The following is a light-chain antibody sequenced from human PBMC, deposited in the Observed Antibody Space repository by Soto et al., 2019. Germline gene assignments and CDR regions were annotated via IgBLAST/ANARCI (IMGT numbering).Light chain of an antibody. CDR2: GVT. Sequence: QSSLTQPPSASGSPGQSFTFSCTGTSSDVGTYDYVSWYQQYPGKAPKLLIYGVTRRPSGVPDRFSGSKSGNTAALTVSGLQAEVEAYYYCSSYAGRSMYVFGTGTTVTV. CDR1: SSDVGTYDY. CDR3: SSYAGRSMYV. J-gene: IGLJ1*01. V-gene: IGLV2-8*01.